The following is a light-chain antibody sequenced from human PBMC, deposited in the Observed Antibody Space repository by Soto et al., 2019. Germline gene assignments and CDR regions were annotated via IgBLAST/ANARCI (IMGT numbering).Light chain of an antibody. J-gene: IGLJ2*01. V-gene: IGLV2-8*01. CDR2: EVS. CDR1: SSDVGGYNY. CDR3: SSYARNRDIL. Sequence: QSVLTQPPSASGSPGQSVAISCTGTSSDVGGYNYVSWYQQHPGKAPKLMIYEVSKRPSGVPDRFSDSKSGNTASLTVSGLQAEDEADYYCSSYARNRDILFGGGTQLTVL.